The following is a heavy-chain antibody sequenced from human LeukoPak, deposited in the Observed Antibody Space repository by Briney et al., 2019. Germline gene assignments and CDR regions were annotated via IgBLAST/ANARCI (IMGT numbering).Heavy chain of an antibody. J-gene: IGHJ3*02. Sequence: SETLSLTCTVSGYSISSGYYWGWIRQPPGEGLEWIGSIYHSGSTYYNPSLKSRVTISVDTSKNQFSLKLSSVTAADTAVYYCARGGYSDYGPDAFDIWGQGTMVTVSS. CDR3: ARGGYSDYGPDAFDI. CDR1: GYSISSGYY. CDR2: IYHSGST. V-gene: IGHV4-38-2*02. D-gene: IGHD4-11*01.